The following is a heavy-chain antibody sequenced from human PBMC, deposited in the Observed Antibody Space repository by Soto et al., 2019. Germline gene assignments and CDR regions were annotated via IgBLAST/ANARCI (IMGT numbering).Heavy chain of an antibody. J-gene: IGHJ3*02. CDR2: IKRKTDGGTT. CDR3: TTDGDILVPLGAFDI. D-gene: IGHD2-15*01. CDR1: GFTFSNAL. Sequence: PGGSLRLSCAASGFTFSNALMSWVRQAPGKGLEWVGRIKRKTDGGTTDYAAPVKGRFTISRDDSKNTLYLQMNSLKTEDTAVYYCTTDGDILVPLGAFDIWGQGTLVTFSS. V-gene: IGHV3-15*01.